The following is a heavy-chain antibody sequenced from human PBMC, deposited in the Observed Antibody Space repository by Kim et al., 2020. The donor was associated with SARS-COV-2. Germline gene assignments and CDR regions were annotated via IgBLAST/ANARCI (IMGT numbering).Heavy chain of an antibody. CDR2: ISGSGGST. V-gene: IGHV3-23*01. CDR1: GFTFSSYA. CDR3: ATKGAGSGSCCFDY. J-gene: IGHJ4*02. Sequence: GGSLRLSCAASGFTFSSYAMSWVRQAPGKGLEWVSAISGSGGSTYYADSVKGRFTISRDNSKNTLYLQMNSLRAEDTAVYYCATKGAGSGSCCFDYWGQGTLVTVSS. D-gene: IGHD1-26*01.